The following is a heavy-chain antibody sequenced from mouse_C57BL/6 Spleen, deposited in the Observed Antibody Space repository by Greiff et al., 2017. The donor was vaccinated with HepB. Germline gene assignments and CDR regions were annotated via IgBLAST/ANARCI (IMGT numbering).Heavy chain of an antibody. CDR2: IYPGNSDT. Sequence: VQLQQSGTVLARPGASVKMSCKTSGYTFTSYWMHWVKQRPGQGLEWIGAIYPGNSDTSYNQKFKGKDKLTAVTSASTAYMELSSLTNEDSAVYYCTREGANYFDYWGQGTTLTVSS. J-gene: IGHJ2*01. V-gene: IGHV1-5*01. CDR1: GYTFTSYW. CDR3: TREGANYFDY.